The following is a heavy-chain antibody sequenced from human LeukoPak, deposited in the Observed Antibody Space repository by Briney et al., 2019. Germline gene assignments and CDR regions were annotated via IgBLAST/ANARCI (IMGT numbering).Heavy chain of an antibody. CDR2: IYYSGST. D-gene: IGHD5-18*01. Sequence: SETLSLTCTVSGGSISSYYWSWIRQPPGKGLEWIGYIYYSGSTNYNPSLKSRVTISVDTSKDQLSLKLSSVTAADTAVYYCARRGYSYGYGGYYYYYMDVWGKGTTVTVSS. V-gene: IGHV4-59*08. J-gene: IGHJ6*03. CDR3: ARRGYSYGYGGYYYYYMDV. CDR1: GGSISSYY.